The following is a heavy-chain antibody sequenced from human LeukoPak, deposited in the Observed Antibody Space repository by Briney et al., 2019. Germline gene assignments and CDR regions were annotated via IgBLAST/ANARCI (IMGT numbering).Heavy chain of an antibody. CDR2: IWYDGSNK. CDR3: ARAFWSGYHSLPYFDY. CDR1: GFAFSSYG. V-gene: IGHV3-33*01. Sequence: GRSLRLSCAASGFAFSSYGMHWVRQAPGKGLEWVAVIWYDGSNKYYADSVKGRFTISRDNSKNTLYLQMNSLRAEDTAVYYCARAFWSGYHSLPYFDYWGQGTLVTVSS. D-gene: IGHD3-3*01. J-gene: IGHJ4*02.